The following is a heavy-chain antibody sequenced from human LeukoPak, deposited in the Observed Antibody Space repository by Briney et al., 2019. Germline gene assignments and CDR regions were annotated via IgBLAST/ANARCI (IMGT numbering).Heavy chain of an antibody. J-gene: IGHJ4*02. Sequence: GASVKVSCKTSGFTFITYGISWVRQAPGQGLEWVGWISGDNGNTNYAQKFQGRVTVTTDTSTTTSYMELRSLRSDDTAVYYCARVVSVRESDFWGQGTLVTVSS. V-gene: IGHV1-18*01. CDR1: GFTFITYG. CDR2: ISGDNGNT. CDR3: ARVVSVRESDF. D-gene: IGHD2-2*01.